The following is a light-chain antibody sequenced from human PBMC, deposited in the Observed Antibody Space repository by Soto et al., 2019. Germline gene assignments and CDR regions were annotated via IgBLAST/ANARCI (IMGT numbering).Light chain of an antibody. Sequence: EVVLTQSPATLSLSPGEKATLSCRASQDINTYLGWYQQKPGQPPRLLIYDASNRASGIPARFSGSGSGTDFTLTISSLDPEDFAVYYCQQRSSWPEITFGQGTRLEIK. V-gene: IGKV3-11*01. CDR1: QDINTY. CDR2: DAS. CDR3: QQRSSWPEIT. J-gene: IGKJ5*01.